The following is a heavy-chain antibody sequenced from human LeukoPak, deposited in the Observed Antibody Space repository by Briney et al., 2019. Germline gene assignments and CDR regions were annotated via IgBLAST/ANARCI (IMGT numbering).Heavy chain of an antibody. Sequence: ASVKVSCKASGYTFTSYGISWVRQAPGQGLEWMGWISAYSGNTNYAQKLQGRVTMTTDTSTSTAYMELRSLRSDDTAVYYCAREGITMVRGVRYWFDPWGQGTLVTVSS. V-gene: IGHV1-18*01. CDR1: GYTFTSYG. J-gene: IGHJ5*02. D-gene: IGHD3-10*01. CDR3: AREGITMVRGVRYWFDP. CDR2: ISAYSGNT.